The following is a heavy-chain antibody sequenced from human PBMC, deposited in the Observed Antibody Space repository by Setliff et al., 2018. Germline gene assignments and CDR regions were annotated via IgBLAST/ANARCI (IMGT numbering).Heavy chain of an antibody. CDR3: ARVGGNIAAAAPVYTYYFDY. Sequence: PSETLSLTCTVSGGSISSGGYYWSWIRQPAGKGLEWIGHIYTSGSTNYNPSLKSRVTISVDTSKNQFSLKLSSVTAADTAVYYCARVGGNIAAAAPVYTYYFDYWGQGTLVTVSS. CDR2: IYTSGST. D-gene: IGHD6-13*01. CDR1: GGSISSGGYY. J-gene: IGHJ4*02. V-gene: IGHV4-61*09.